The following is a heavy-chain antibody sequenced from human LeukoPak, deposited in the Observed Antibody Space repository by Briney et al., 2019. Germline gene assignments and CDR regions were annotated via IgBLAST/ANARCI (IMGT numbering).Heavy chain of an antibody. CDR1: GFTFSSYW. V-gene: IGHV3-74*01. J-gene: IGHJ1*01. D-gene: IGHD3-22*01. CDR2: IKSDGRT. Sequence: GGSLRLSCVASGFTFSSYWMHWVRQAPGKGLVWVSRIKSDGRTNYADSVKGRFTISGDNAKNTVSLQMNSLRAEDTGVYYCARAPSEIGGYYPEYFRHWGQGTLVIVSS. CDR3: ARAPSEIGGYYPEYFRH.